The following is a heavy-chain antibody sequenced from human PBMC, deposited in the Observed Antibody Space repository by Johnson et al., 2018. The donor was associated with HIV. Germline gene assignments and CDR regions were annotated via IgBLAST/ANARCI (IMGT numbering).Heavy chain of an antibody. CDR2: IYSGGST. Sequence: VQLVESGGGLVQPGGSLRLSCAASGFTVSSNYMSWVRQAPGKGLEWVSVIYSGGSTYYADSVKGRFTISRDNAKNSLDLQMGTLGPEETAVYYCAKGEAQEGWIQLQSFAFDFWGRGTMVTVSS. CDR3: AKGEAQEGWIQLQSFAFDF. J-gene: IGHJ3*01. D-gene: IGHD5-24*01. V-gene: IGHV3-66*02. CDR1: GFTVSSNY.